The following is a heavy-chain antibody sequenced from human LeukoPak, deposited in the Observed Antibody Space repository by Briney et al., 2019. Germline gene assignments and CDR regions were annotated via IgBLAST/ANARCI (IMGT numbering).Heavy chain of an antibody. J-gene: IGHJ6*03. V-gene: IGHV3-30*04. CDR1: GYTFTGYY. Sequence: SCKASGYTFTGYYMHWVRQAPSKGLEWVAAISYDGSNKYYADSVKGRFTISRDNSKNTLYLQMNSLRAEDTAVYYCARDPRVLYYYYMDVWGKGTTVTVSS. D-gene: IGHD3-10*01. CDR2: ISYDGSNK. CDR3: ARDPRVLYYYYMDV.